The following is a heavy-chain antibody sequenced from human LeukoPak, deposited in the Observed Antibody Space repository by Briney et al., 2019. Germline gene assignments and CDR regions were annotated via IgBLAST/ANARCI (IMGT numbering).Heavy chain of an antibody. Sequence: GGSLRLSCAASGFSFSTYWMAWVRQAPGKGLEWVANIKEDESAKHQADSVKGRFTIFRDNARNSVYLQMSSLRGEDTAVYYCAREVGGSLDYWGQGTLVTVSS. CDR1: GFSFSTYW. V-gene: IGHV3-7*01. D-gene: IGHD1-26*01. J-gene: IGHJ4*02. CDR3: AREVGGSLDY. CDR2: IKEDESAK.